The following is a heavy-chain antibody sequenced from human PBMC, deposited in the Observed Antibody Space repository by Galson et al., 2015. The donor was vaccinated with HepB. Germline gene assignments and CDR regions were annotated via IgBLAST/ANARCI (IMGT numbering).Heavy chain of an antibody. Sequence: SLRLSCAASGFTFSTYVMHWVRQAPGKGLEWVALISYDGNTKYNADSVKGRFTIYRDNSKNTLYLQMDSLTAEDTALYFCARGLHNDWPNYYFDNWGQGSLVTVSS. CDR3: ARGLHNDWPNYYFDN. J-gene: IGHJ4*02. D-gene: IGHD1-1*01. V-gene: IGHV3-30-3*01. CDR2: ISYDGNTK. CDR1: GFTFSTYV.